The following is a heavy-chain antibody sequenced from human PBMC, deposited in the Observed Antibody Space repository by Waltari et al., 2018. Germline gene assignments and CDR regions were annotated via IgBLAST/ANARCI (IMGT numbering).Heavy chain of an antibody. Sequence: EVQLVESGGGLVQPGGSLRLSCAASGFTFSSYAMSWVRQAPGKGLEWVSAISGSGGSKYYADSVKGRFTISRDKSKNTLYLQMNSLRAEDTAVYYCAIGIGYCSGGSCYEDDAFDIWGQGTMVTVSS. J-gene: IGHJ3*02. D-gene: IGHD2-15*01. CDR1: GFTFSSYA. CDR3: AIGIGYCSGGSCYEDDAFDI. V-gene: IGHV3-23*04. CDR2: ISGSGGSK.